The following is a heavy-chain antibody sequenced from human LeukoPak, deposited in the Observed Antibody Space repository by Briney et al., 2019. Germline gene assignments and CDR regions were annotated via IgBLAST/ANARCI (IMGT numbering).Heavy chain of an antibody. CDR1: GYRFTYYW. CDR2: IYPGDSGT. V-gene: IGHV5-51*01. J-gene: IGHJ4*02. Sequence: GESLKISCKGSGYRFTYYWIGWVRQMPGKGLEWMGIIYPGDSGTRYRPSFQGQVTISVDKSISTAYLQWSSLKASDTAMYYCARQDGNSKYYFDYWGQGTLVTVSS. D-gene: IGHD1-1*01. CDR3: ARQDGNSKYYFDY.